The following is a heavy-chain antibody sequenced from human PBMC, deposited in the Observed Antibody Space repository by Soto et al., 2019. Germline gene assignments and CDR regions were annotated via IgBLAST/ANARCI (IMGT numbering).Heavy chain of an antibody. CDR2: ISSSSSYI. CDR3: ARDHRAAPSFEP. CDR1: GFTFSSYS. J-gene: IGHJ5*02. V-gene: IGHV3-21*01. Sequence: GGSLRLSCAASGFTFSSYSMNWVRQAPGKGLEWVSSISSSSSYIYYADSVKGRFTISRDNAKNSLYLQMNSLRAEDTAVYYFARDHRAAPSFEPWGQGTLVTVSS. D-gene: IGHD6-13*01.